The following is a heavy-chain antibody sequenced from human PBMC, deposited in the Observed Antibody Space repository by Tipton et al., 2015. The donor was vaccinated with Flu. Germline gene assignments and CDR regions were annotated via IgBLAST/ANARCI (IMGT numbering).Heavy chain of an antibody. CDR1: GFTFTTDA. CDR3: ARETQWSNFDY. D-gene: IGHD6-19*01. J-gene: IGHJ4*02. V-gene: IGHV3-23*01. Sequence: GSLRLSCAASGFTFTTDAMSWVRQAPGKGLEWVSAIRGSGGDTYYADSVKGRFTISRDNAKNSLYLQMNSLRAEDTAVYYCARETQWSNFDYWGQGTLVTVSS. CDR2: IRGSGGDT.